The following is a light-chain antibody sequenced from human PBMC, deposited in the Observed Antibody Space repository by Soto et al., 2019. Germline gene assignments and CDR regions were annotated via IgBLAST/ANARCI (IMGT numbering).Light chain of an antibody. CDR3: CSYVDTDTWV. CDR2: GVS. J-gene: IGLJ3*02. Sequence: QSALTQPRSVSGSPGQSVTISCTETNSDVGGYNYVSWYQQYPGKAPKLMISGVSERPSGVPDRFSGSKSGNTASLTISGLQAEDEADYYCCSYVDTDTWVFGGGTKVTVL. CDR1: NSDVGGYNY. V-gene: IGLV2-11*01.